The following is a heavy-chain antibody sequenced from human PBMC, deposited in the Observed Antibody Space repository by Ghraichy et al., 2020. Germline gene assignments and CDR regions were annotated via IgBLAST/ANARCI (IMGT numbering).Heavy chain of an antibody. CDR2: INHSGST. Sequence: SETLSLTCAVYGGSFSGYYWSWIRQPPGKGLEWIGEINHSGSTNYNPSLKSRVTISVDTSKNQFSLKLSSVTAADTAVYYCARGGSTQRKYQLLYRGNFDYWGQGTLVTVSS. CDR3: ARGGSTQRKYQLLYRGNFDY. CDR1: GGSFSGYY. J-gene: IGHJ4*02. D-gene: IGHD2-2*02. V-gene: IGHV4-34*01.